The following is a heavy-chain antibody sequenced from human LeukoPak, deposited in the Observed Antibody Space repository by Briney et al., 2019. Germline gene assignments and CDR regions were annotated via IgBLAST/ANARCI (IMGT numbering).Heavy chain of an antibody. V-gene: IGHV4-59*01. CDR3: ARCIAVAGSWLFDP. J-gene: IGHJ5*02. D-gene: IGHD6-19*01. CDR1: GGSISSYY. CDR2: IHYSGSS. Sequence: SETLSLACSVSGGSISSYYWSWIRQPPGKGLEWIGYIHYSGSSNYNPSLKSRVSISVDTTKNQFSLRLSSVTAADTAVYYCARCIAVAGSWLFDPWGQGTLVTVSS.